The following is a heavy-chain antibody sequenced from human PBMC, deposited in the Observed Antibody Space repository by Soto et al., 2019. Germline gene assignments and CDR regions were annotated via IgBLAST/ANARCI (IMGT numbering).Heavy chain of an antibody. CDR1: GGTFSSYA. Sequence: QVQLVQSGAEVKKPGSSVKVSCKASGGTFSSYASSWVRQAPGQGLEWMGGISPIFGTANYAQKFQGRVTITADESTSTAYLELSSLRSEDTAVYYCARGRFDGGYPPADWGQGTLVTVSS. CDR3: ARGRFDGGYPPAD. D-gene: IGHD5-12*01. J-gene: IGHJ4*02. V-gene: IGHV1-69*12. CDR2: ISPIFGTA.